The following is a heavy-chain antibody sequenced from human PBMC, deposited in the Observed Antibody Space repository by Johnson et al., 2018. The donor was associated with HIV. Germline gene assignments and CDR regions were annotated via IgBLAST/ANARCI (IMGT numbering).Heavy chain of an antibody. V-gene: IGHV3-20*04. CDR3: ARQHNYDSSGQGGGLDI. CDR1: GFTFDDYG. J-gene: IGHJ3*02. Sequence: EVQLVESGGGVVRPGGSLRLSCAASGFTFDDYGMSWVRQAPGKGLEWVSGIDGNGGRQGYVGSVEGRFTISRDNAKNSLYLEVNSLRAEETALYYCARQHNYDSSGQGGGLDIWGQGTMVTVSS. CDR2: IDGNGGRQ. D-gene: IGHD3-22*01.